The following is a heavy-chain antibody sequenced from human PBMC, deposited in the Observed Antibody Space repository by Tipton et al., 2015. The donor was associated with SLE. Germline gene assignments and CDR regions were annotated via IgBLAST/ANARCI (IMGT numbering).Heavy chain of an antibody. V-gene: IGHV3-7*04. CDR3: GRVGSGQYCLDY. Sequence: SLRLSCAASGFTFSSFWMHWVRQTPGKGLEWVANINQDASAKYYVDSVKGRFTISRDNAKNSLYLQMNSLRVEDTAVYYCGRVGSGQYCLDYWGQGTLVTVSS. J-gene: IGHJ4*02. CDR1: GFTFSSFW. D-gene: IGHD2-8*02. CDR2: INQDASAK.